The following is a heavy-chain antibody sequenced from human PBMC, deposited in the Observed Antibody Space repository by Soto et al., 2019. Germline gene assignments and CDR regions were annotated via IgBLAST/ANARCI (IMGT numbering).Heavy chain of an antibody. D-gene: IGHD1-26*01. V-gene: IGHV1-18*01. CDR3: ARDLGACCNDTGRYSRDY. CDR2: ISPYNGNA. Sequence: QVQLVQSGAEVKKPGASVKVSCKASGYTFTTYGVSWVRQAPGQGLEWMGWISPYNGNATYAQNFEGRVTITTDTSTSTVHMELRSLRFDDTVMYYCARDLGACCNDTGRYSRDYWGRLTLVTVSS. CDR1: GYTFTTYG. J-gene: IGHJ4*02.